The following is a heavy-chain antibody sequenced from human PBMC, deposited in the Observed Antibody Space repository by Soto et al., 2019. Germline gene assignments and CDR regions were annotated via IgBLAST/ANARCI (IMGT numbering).Heavy chain of an antibody. CDR3: ARKLEASIRHVEWFSYKWFDP. J-gene: IGHJ5*02. V-gene: IGHV4-34*01. CDR2: ITFRGVT. Sequence: PSETLSLTCDVHGDSLSGYAWSWIRQPPGKGLEWIGEITFRGVTNYHPSLKSRLSMSVDTSKNRISLNVSSVTAADTALYFCARKLEASIRHVEWFSYKWFDPWGPGTLVTFSS. D-gene: IGHD3-9*01. CDR1: GDSLSGYA.